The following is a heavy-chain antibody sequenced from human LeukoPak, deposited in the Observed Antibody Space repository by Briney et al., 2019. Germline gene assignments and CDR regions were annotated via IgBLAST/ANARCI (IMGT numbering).Heavy chain of an antibody. CDR1: GFTFSDYY. D-gene: IGHD6-13*01. J-gene: IGHJ4*02. Sequence: GGSLRLSCAASGFTFSDYYMNWVRQAPGKGLEWVSYISSSGSTIYYADSVKGRFTISRDNAKNSLYLQMNSLRAEDTAVYYCARDQGIAAAGTSIWGQGTLVTVSS. CDR2: ISSSGSTI. CDR3: ARDQGIAAAGTSI. V-gene: IGHV3-11*04.